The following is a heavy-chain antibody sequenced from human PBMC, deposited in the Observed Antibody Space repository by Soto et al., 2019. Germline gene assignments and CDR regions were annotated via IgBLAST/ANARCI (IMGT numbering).Heavy chain of an antibody. CDR1: GGSISSYY. J-gene: IGHJ3*02. Sequence: SETLSLTYTVSGGSISSYYWSWILQPAGKGLEWIGRIYTSGSTNYNPSLKSRVTMSVDTSKNQFSLKMSSVPAADTAVYYCARDSGSYSRGAFDIWGQGTMVTVS. D-gene: IGHD1-26*01. V-gene: IGHV4-4*07. CDR3: ARDSGSYSRGAFDI. CDR2: IYTSGST.